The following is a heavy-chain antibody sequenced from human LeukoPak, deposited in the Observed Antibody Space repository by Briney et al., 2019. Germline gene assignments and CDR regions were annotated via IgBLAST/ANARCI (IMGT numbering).Heavy chain of an antibody. CDR1: GFTFSSYS. CDR3: ARGEGIAASRFGY. J-gene: IGHJ4*02. V-gene: IGHV3-21*01. CDR2: ISSSSSYI. Sequence: GGSLRLSCAASGFTFSSYSMNWVRQAPGKGLEWVSSISSSSSYIYYADSVKGRFTISRDNAKNSLYLQMNSLRAEDTAVYYCARGEGIAASRFGYWGQGTLVTVSS. D-gene: IGHD6-6*01.